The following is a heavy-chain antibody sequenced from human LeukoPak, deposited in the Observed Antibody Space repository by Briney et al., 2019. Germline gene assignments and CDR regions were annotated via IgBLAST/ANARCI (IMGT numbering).Heavy chain of an antibody. V-gene: IGHV4-34*01. D-gene: IGHD5-18*01. Sequence: SETLSLTCAVYGGSFSGYYWSWIRQPPGKWLEWIGEINHSGSTNYNPSLKSRVTISVDTSKNQFSLKLNSVTAADTAVYYCAKSNGYGLVDIWGQGTMVTVSS. CDR1: GGSFSGYY. CDR2: INHSGST. J-gene: IGHJ3*02. CDR3: AKSNGYGLVDI.